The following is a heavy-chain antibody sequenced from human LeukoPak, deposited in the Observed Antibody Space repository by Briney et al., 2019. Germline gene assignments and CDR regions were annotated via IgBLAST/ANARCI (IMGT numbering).Heavy chain of an antibody. D-gene: IGHD1-26*01. CDR2: ISGSRYHI. CDR1: GFTFSTCS. J-gene: IGHJ4*02. CDR3: ASGTIVGARGADN. V-gene: IGHV3-21*01. Sequence: PGGSLRLSCAASGFTFSTCSMKWVRQAPGKALEWVSSISGSRYHIYYADSVKGRFTISRDNANNLLYLQMNSLRAEDTAVYYCASGTIVGARGADNWGQGTLVTVSS.